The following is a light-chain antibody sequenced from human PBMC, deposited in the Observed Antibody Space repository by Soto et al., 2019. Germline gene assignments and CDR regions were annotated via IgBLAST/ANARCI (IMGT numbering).Light chain of an antibody. CDR2: KAS. V-gene: IGKV1-5*03. CDR1: QSLSSW. Sequence: DIQMTQSPSTLSASVGDRVTITCRASQSLSSWLAWYQQKPGKAPKLLIYKASSLQSGVPSRFSGSGSETEFTLTISSLQPDDFATYYCQQYNNYPWTFGQGTKAEIK. J-gene: IGKJ1*01. CDR3: QQYNNYPWT.